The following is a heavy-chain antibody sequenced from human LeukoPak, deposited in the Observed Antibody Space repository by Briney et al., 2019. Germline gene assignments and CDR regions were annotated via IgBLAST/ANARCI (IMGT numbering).Heavy chain of an antibody. CDR2: ISSSSTTI. V-gene: IGHV3-48*01. Sequence: GGSLRLSCAASGFTFSSYNMNWVRQAPGKGLEWVSHISSSSTTIYYADSVKGRFTISRDNAKNSLYLQMNSLRVEDTAVYYCARAHDSSGYYYVFYFDYWGQGTLVTVSS. J-gene: IGHJ4*02. D-gene: IGHD3-22*01. CDR1: GFTFSSYN. CDR3: ARAHDSSGYYYVFYFDY.